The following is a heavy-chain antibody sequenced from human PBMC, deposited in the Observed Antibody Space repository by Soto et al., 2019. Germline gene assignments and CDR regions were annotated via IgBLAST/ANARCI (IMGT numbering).Heavy chain of an antibody. J-gene: IGHJ5*02. D-gene: IGHD6-6*01. Sequence: SETLSLTCTVSGGSISSYYWSWIRQPPGKGLEWIGYIYYSGSTNYNPSLKSRVTISVDTSKNQFSLKLSSVTAADTAVYYCASMGSSSSRVGLGWFDPWGQGTLVTVSS. V-gene: IGHV4-59*01. CDR3: ASMGSSSSRVGLGWFDP. CDR1: GGSISSYY. CDR2: IYYSGST.